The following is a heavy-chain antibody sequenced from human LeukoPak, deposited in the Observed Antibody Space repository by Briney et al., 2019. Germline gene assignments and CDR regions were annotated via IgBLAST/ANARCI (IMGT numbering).Heavy chain of an antibody. Sequence: ASVKVSCKASGYTFTSYYMHWVRQAPGQGLEWMGIINPSGGSTSYAQKFQGRVTMTRDMSTSTVYMELSSLRSEDTAVYYCARDYGYYDSSGYYDYWGQGTLVTVSS. D-gene: IGHD3-22*01. CDR2: INPSGGST. J-gene: IGHJ4*02. V-gene: IGHV1-46*01. CDR3: ARDYGYYDSSGYYDY. CDR1: GYTFTSYY.